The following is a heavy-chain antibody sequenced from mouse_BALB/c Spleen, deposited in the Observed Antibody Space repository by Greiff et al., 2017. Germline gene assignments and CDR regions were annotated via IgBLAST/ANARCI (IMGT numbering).Heavy chain of an antibody. V-gene: IGHV1-54*01. J-gene: IGHJ2*01. CDR1: GYAFTNYL. CDR2: INPGSGGT. D-gene: IGHD4-1*01. CDR3: ASGTGDYFDY. Sequence: VQLQQSGAELVRPGTSVKVSCKASGYAFTNYLIEWVKQRPGRGLEWIGVINPGSGGTNYNEKFKGKATLTADKSSSTAYMQLSSLTSDDSAVYFCASGTGDYFDYWGQGTTLTVSS.